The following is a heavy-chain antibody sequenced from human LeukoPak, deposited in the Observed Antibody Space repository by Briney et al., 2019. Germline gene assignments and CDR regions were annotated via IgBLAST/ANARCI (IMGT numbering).Heavy chain of an antibody. CDR3: ATPGRIAVAGQFDY. J-gene: IGHJ4*02. D-gene: IGHD6-19*01. CDR1: GASISSSTYY. CDR2: TYYSSST. Sequence: PSETLSLTCTVSGASISSSTYYWGWIRQPPGEGLERIGYTYYSSSTYYNPSLKSRVTISVDTSKNQFSLMLNSVTAADTAVYYCATPGRIAVAGQFDYWGQGTLVTVS. V-gene: IGHV4-39*01.